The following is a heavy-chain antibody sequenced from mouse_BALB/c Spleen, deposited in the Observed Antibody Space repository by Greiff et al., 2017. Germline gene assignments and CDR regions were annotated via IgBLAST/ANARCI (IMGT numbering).Heavy chain of an antibody. Sequence: VQLQQSGPELVKTGASVKISCKASGYSFTGYYMHWVKQSHGKSLEWIGNINPYYGSTSYNLKFKGKATLTVDKSSSTAYMQLNSLTSEDSAVYYCARRGVLRLRGAMDYWGQGTSVTVSS. D-gene: IGHD1-2*01. CDR2: INPYYGST. V-gene: IGHV1-39*01. CDR3: ARRGVLRLRGAMDY. J-gene: IGHJ4*01. CDR1: GYSFTGYY.